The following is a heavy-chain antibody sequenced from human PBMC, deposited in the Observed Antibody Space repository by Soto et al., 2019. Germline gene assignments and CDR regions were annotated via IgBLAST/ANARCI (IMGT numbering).Heavy chain of an antibody. CDR1: GFTFSSYG. J-gene: IGHJ4*01. CDR2: IWYDGNNK. V-gene: IGHV3-33*06. Sequence: GGSLRLSCAASGFTFSSYGMHWVRQAPGKGLEWVAVIWYDGNNKYYADSVKGRFTISRDNSKNTLYLQMNSLRAEDTAVYYCAKNRYSSGWYCFDYWGHGTLVTVSS. D-gene: IGHD6-19*01. CDR3: AKNRYSSGWYCFDY.